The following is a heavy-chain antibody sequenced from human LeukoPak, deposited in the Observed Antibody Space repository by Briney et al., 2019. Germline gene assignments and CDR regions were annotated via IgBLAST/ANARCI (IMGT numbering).Heavy chain of an antibody. J-gene: IGHJ6*02. CDR3: ARGYCSGGSCSYYYYYGMDV. V-gene: IGHV4-34*01. Sequence: PSETLSLTCAVYGGSFSGYCWSWIRQPPGKGLEWIGEINHSGSTNYNPSLKSRVTISVDTSKNQFSLKLSSVTAADTAVYYCARGYCSGGSCSYYYYYGMDVWGQGTTVTVSS. CDR2: INHSGST. CDR1: GGSFSGYC. D-gene: IGHD2-15*01.